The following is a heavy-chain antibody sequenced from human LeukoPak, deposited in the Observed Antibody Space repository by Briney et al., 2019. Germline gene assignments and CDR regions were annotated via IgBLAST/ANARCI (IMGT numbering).Heavy chain of an antibody. V-gene: IGHV4-39*01. D-gene: IGHD6-13*01. CDR1: GGSISSSSYY. CDR2: IYYSGST. Sequence: SETLSLTCTVSGGSISSSSYYWGCIRQPPGKGLEWIGSIYYSGSTYYNPSLKSRVTISVDTSKNQFSLKLSSVTAADTAVYYCATVPRIAAAGDYWGQGTLVTVSS. J-gene: IGHJ4*02. CDR3: ATVPRIAAAGDY.